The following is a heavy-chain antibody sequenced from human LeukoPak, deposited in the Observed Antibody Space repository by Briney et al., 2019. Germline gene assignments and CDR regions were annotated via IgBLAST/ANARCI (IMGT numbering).Heavy chain of an antibody. Sequence: PGGSLRLSCAASGFTFSSYAMSWVRQAPGKGLEWVSAISGSGGSTYYADSVKGRFTISRDNSKNTLYLQMNSLRAEDTAVYYCAKNPIVVVVGPLDYWGHGTLVTVSS. J-gene: IGHJ4*01. CDR2: ISGSGGST. D-gene: IGHD2-15*01. CDR1: GFTFSSYA. V-gene: IGHV3-23*01. CDR3: AKNPIVVVVGPLDY.